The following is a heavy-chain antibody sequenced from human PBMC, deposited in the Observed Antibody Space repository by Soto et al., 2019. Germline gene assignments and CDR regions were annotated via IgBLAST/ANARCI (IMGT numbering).Heavy chain of an antibody. CDR1: GYTFTSYG. CDR3: ARGGYGDY. D-gene: IGHD6-13*01. CDR2: ISAHNGNT. J-gene: IGHJ4*02. Sequence: QVHLVQSGAEVKKPGASVKVSCKASGYTFTSYGIPWVRQAPGQGLEWMGWISAHNGNTKYAQKHQGRVIVTRDTSTSTAFVELRRRSADDTVLYYCARGGYGDYWGQGALVTVSS. V-gene: IGHV1-18*01.